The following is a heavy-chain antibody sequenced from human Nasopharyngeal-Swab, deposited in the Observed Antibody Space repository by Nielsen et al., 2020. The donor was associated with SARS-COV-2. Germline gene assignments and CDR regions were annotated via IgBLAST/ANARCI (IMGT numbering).Heavy chain of an antibody. CDR1: GFTFSCSA. D-gene: IGHD5-12*01. CDR3: TPGRATGY. V-gene: IGHV3-73*01. Sequence: GESLKISCAASGFTFSCSAMHWVRQASGKGLEWVGRIRSKANSYATAYAASVKGRFTISRDDSKNTAYLQMNSLKTEDTAVYYCTPGRATGYWGQGTLVTVSS. CDR2: IRSKANSYAT. J-gene: IGHJ4*02.